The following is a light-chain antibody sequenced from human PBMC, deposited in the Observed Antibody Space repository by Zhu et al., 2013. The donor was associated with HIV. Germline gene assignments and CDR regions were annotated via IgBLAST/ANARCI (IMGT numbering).Light chain of an antibody. CDR2: DAS. CDR1: QTVTNN. V-gene: IGKV3-15*01. J-gene: IGKJ4*01. Sequence: EIVLTQSPGTLSLSPGARATLSCRATQTVTNNFLAWYQQRPGRAPRLLIYDASTRATGIPARFSGSGSGTDFTLTITSLQSEDFALYYCQQYNNWLTFGGRDRKVE. CDR3: QQYNNWLT.